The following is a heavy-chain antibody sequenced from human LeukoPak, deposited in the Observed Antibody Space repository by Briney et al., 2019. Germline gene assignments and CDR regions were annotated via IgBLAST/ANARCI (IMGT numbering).Heavy chain of an antibody. CDR1: GFTFSSYW. J-gene: IGHJ4*02. D-gene: IGHD3-16*01. V-gene: IGHV3-7*01. CDR2: IKQDGSEK. Sequence: GSLRLSCAASGFTFSSYWMSWVRQAPGKGLEWVANIKQDGSEKYYVDSVKGRFTISRDNAKNSLYLQMNSLRAEDTAVYYCARGGDRGAKSGDYYFDYWGQGTLVTVSS. CDR3: ARGGDRGAKSGDYYFDY.